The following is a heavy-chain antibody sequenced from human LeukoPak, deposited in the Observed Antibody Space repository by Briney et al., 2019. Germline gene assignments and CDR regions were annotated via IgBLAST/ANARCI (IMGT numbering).Heavy chain of an antibody. CDR3: ARDSYPAYDFWSGYYWLDY. D-gene: IGHD3-3*01. J-gene: IGHJ4*02. CDR2: ISSSGSTI. Sequence: GGSLRLSCPASGFTFSSYEMNWVGQAPGRGLEWVSYISSSGSTIYYADSVKGGFTLSRDNAKNSLYLQMNSLRAEDTAVYYCARDSYPAYDFWSGYYWLDYWGQGTLVTVSS. CDR1: GFTFSSYE. V-gene: IGHV3-48*03.